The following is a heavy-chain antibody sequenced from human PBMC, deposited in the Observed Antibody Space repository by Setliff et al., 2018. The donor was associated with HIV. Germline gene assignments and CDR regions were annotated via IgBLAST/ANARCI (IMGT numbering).Heavy chain of an antibody. J-gene: IGHJ5*02. Sequence: PGGSLRLSCAAYGLTFNTYSMNWVRQAPGQGLEWVSFISSSSSDIFYTDSVKGRFTISRDNAKNSLYLQMNSLRAEDTAVYFCARVLLITNAVYGVVSNRFDPWGRGTLVTV. D-gene: IGHD3-3*01. V-gene: IGHV3-21*04. CDR2: ISSSSSDI. CDR3: ARVLLITNAVYGVVSNRFDP. CDR1: GLTFNTYS.